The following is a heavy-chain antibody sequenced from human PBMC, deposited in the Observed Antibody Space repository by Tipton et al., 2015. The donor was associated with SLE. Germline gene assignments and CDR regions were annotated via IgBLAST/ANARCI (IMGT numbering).Heavy chain of an antibody. V-gene: IGHV4-39*07. Sequence: LRLSCTVSGGSISSSSYYWGWIRQPPGKGLGWIGSIYHSGNTYYNPSLKGRVSIVVDTSKNQFSLKLSSVTAADTAVYYCARDLSSAYYYADYFDYWGQGTLVTVSS. CDR1: GGSISSSSYY. J-gene: IGHJ4*02. CDR3: ARDLSSAYYYADYFDY. D-gene: IGHD3-22*01. CDR2: IYHSGNT.